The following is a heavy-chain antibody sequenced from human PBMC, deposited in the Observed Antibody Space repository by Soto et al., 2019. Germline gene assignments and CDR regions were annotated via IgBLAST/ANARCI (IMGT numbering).Heavy chain of an antibody. CDR3: ARRGVDYASPGEY. Sequence: SVKVSCNASGYTLPDYYEHWVRQAPGQGLEWTGIINTSTGGTSYAQKFQGRVAMTRDTSTSTVHMELSSLNSEDTAVYYCARRGVDYASPGEYWG. D-gene: IGHD3-10*01. J-gene: IGHJ4*01. CDR2: INTSTGGT. V-gene: IGHV1-46*01. CDR1: GYTLPDYY.